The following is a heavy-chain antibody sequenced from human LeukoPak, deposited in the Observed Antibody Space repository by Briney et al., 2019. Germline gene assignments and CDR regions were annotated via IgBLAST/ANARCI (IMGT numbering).Heavy chain of an antibody. Sequence: PGGSLRLSCAASGFTFSNYGMNWVRQAPGKGLEWVTFTDTSGNYIYYGDSVKGRFTISRDNAKNLVFLQMNGLRAEDTAVYYCTRGRSITLLRGVAMSDGFDIWGQGAMVAVSS. J-gene: IGHJ3*02. CDR1: GFTFSNYG. D-gene: IGHD3-10*01. CDR3: TRGRSITLLRGVAMSDGFDI. V-gene: IGHV3-21*01. CDR2: TDTSGNYI.